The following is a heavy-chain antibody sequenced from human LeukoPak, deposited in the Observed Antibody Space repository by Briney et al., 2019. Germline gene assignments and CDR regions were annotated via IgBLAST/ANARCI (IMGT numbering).Heavy chain of an antibody. Sequence: SQTLSLTCAISGDSVSSSSAAWNWIRQSPSRGLEWLGRTYYRSKWYNDYAVSVKSRITINPDTSKNQFSLQLNSVTPEDTAVYYCASGGSSSWYENWFDPWGQGTLVTVSS. CDR2: TYYRSKWYN. V-gene: IGHV6-1*01. CDR3: ASGGSSSWYENWFDP. J-gene: IGHJ5*02. CDR1: GDSVSSSSAA. D-gene: IGHD6-13*01.